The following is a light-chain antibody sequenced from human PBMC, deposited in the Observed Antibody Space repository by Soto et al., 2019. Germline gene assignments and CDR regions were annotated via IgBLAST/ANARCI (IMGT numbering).Light chain of an antibody. CDR3: QQYNGYGR. CDR1: QIISSW. V-gene: IGKV1-5*03. Sequence: DIQMTQSPSTLSASVGDRVTIPCRASQIISSWLAWYQQKPGKAPKLLIYKASSLESGVPSRFSGSGSGTEFTLTISGLQPDDFATYYCQQYNGYGRFGQGTKVDIK. CDR2: KAS. J-gene: IGKJ1*01.